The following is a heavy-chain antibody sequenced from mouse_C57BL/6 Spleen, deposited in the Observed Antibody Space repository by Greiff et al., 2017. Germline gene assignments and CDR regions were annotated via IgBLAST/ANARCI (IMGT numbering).Heavy chain of an antibody. CDR3: ARGPYSNYHYYAMDY. J-gene: IGHJ4*01. V-gene: IGHV3-6*01. Sequence: ESGPGLVKPSQSLSLTCSVTGYSITSGYYWNWIRQFPGNKLEWMGYISYDGSNNYNPSLKNRISITRDTSKNQFFLKLNSVTTEDTATYYCARGPYSNYHYYAMDYWGQGTSVTVSS. D-gene: IGHD2-5*01. CDR1: GYSITSGYY. CDR2: ISYDGSN.